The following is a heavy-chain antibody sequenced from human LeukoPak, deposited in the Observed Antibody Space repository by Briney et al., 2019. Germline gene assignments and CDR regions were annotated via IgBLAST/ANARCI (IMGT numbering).Heavy chain of an antibody. J-gene: IGHJ3*02. CDR1: GFTFSSYA. CDR2: ISYDGSNK. V-gene: IGHV3-30-3*01. D-gene: IGHD3-22*01. CDR3: ARDPGTMIRGAFDI. Sequence: SGGSLRLSCAASGFTFSSYAMHWVRQAPGKGLEWVAVISYDGSNKYYADSVKGRFTISRDNSKNTLYLQMNSLRAEDTAVYYCARDPGTMIRGAFDIWGQGTMVTVSS.